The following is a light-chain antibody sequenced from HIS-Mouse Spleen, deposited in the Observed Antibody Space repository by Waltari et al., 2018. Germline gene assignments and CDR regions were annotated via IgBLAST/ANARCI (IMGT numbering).Light chain of an antibody. Sequence: QSALTQPRSVSGSPGPSVTISCTGTSSDVGGYNYFSWYQQHPGKAPKLMIYDVSKRPSGVPDRFSGSKSGNTASLTISGLQAEDEADYYCCSYAGSYTVVFGGGTKLTVL. CDR2: DVS. J-gene: IGLJ2*01. CDR3: CSYAGSYTVV. CDR1: SSDVGGYNY. V-gene: IGLV2-11*01.